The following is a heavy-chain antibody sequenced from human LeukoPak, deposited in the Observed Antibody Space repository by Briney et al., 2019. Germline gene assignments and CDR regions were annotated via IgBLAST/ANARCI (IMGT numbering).Heavy chain of an antibody. J-gene: IGHJ5*02. D-gene: IGHD2-2*01. Sequence: ASVKVSCKASGGTFSSYAISWVRQAPGQGLELMGGIIPIFGTANYAQKFQGRVTITADESTSTAYMELSSLRSEDTAVYYCAREKGYCSSTSCPGTWFDPWGQGTLVTVSS. CDR3: AREKGYCSSTSCPGTWFDP. CDR1: GGTFSSYA. V-gene: IGHV1-69*13. CDR2: IIPIFGTA.